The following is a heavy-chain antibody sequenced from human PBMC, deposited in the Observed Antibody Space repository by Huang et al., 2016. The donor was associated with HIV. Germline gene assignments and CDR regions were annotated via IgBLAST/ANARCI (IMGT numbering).Heavy chain of an antibody. CDR1: GGSIRSSDYH. V-gene: IGHV4-39*01. D-gene: IGHD3-10*01. CDR2: IYYKGST. J-gene: IGHJ6*03. CDR3: ARHREGPVAYYSGWGSHLNYMDV. Sequence: QLLLQESGPGLVKPSEALALTCAVSGGSIRSSDYHWGWIRQPPGKGLEWIGSIYYKGSTHYSPSLKSRVTIAVDTSKNLVFLTRTSMTAADAAVYYCARHREGPVAYYSGWGSHLNYMDVWGRGRTVVVSS.